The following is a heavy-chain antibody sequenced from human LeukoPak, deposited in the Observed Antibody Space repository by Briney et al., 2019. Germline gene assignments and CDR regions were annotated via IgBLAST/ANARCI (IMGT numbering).Heavy chain of an antibody. Sequence: GGSLRLSCAASGFTFSSYGMHWVRQAPGKGLEWVAFIRYDGSNKYYADSVKGRFTISRDNSKNTLYLQMNSLRAEDTAVYYCAKDAGLYGSGSSRADYWGQGTLVTVSS. CDR3: AKDAGLYGSGSSRADY. D-gene: IGHD3-10*01. V-gene: IGHV3-30*02. CDR2: IRYDGSNK. J-gene: IGHJ4*02. CDR1: GFTFSSYG.